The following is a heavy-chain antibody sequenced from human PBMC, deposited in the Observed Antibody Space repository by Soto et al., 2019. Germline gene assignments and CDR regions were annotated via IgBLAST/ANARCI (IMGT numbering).Heavy chain of an antibody. V-gene: IGHV3-21*01. Sequence: PGGSLRLSCTVSGFTFNNYGINWVRQAPGKGLEWVSSVSKSGYAYYSDSVKGRFTISRDNAKNSVSLQMNTLRVEDTAVYYRAREDSIIIPAVSDFWGQGTLVTVSS. J-gene: IGHJ4*02. D-gene: IGHD3-22*01. CDR2: VSKSGYA. CDR1: GFTFNNYG. CDR3: AREDSIIIPAVSDF.